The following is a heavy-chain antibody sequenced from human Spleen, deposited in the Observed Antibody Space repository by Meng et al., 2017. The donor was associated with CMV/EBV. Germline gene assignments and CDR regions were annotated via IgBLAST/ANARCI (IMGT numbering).Heavy chain of an antibody. J-gene: IGHJ4*02. V-gene: IGHV3-23*01. D-gene: IGHD7-27*01. CDR2: FGGSGGST. CDR3: TRARLGIPDN. CDR1: GFTFSSYA. Sequence: LSLTCAASGFTFSSYAMTWVRQAPGKGLEWVSSFGGSGGSTYYADSLKGRFTISRDNSKNTLYLQMNSLRAEDTAVYSCTRARLGIPDNWGRGTLVTVSS.